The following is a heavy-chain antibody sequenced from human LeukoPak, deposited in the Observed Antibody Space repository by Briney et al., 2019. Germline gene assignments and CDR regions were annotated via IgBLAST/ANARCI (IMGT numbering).Heavy chain of an antibody. D-gene: IGHD3-3*01. Sequence: SETLSLTCAVYGGSFSGYYWSWIRQPPGKGLEWIGEINHSGSTNYNPSLKSRVTISVDTSKNQFSLKLSSVTAADTAVYYCARPELRFLEWYHAFDIWGQGTMVTVSS. J-gene: IGHJ3*02. CDR2: INHSGST. CDR3: ARPELRFLEWYHAFDI. V-gene: IGHV4-34*01. CDR1: GGSFSGYY.